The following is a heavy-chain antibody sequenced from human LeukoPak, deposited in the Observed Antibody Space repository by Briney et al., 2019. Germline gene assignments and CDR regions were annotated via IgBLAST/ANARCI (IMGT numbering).Heavy chain of an antibody. CDR1: GVSISSTSYY. D-gene: IGHD1-1*01. CDR3: ARVPGGALNWFDP. J-gene: IGHJ5*02. V-gene: IGHV4-39*01. Sequence: SETLSLTCTVSGVSISSTSYYWGWIRQPPGKGLEWIASIYYSGSTYYNPSLKSRVTISVDTSKNQFSLKLSSVTAADTAVYYCARVPGGALNWFDPWGQGTLVTVSS. CDR2: IYYSGST.